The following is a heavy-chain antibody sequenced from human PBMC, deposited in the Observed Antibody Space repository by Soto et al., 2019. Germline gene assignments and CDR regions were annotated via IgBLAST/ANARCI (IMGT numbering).Heavy chain of an antibody. J-gene: IGHJ4*02. D-gene: IGHD3-16*02. V-gene: IGHV2-5*02. CDR3: AHALYYDYVWGSYRYPYYFDY. Sequence: QITLKESGPTLVKPTQTLTLTCTFSGFSLSTSGVGVGWIRQPPGKALEWLALIYWDDDKRYSPSLKSRLTITKDTSKNQVVLTMTNMDPVDTATYYCAHALYYDYVWGSYRYPYYFDYWGQGTLVTVSS. CDR1: GFSLSTSGVG. CDR2: IYWDDDK.